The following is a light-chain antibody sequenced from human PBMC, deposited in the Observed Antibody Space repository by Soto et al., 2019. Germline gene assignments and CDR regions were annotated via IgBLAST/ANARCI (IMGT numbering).Light chain of an antibody. CDR3: QQYGSSGT. Sequence: EIVLTQSPGALALPPGERATLSCRASQSVSNNYLAWYQQKPGQAPRLLIYGASNRATGIPDRFSGSGSGTDLTLTISRLEPEDFAVYYCQQYGSSGTVGQGTKVDIK. V-gene: IGKV3-20*01. CDR2: GAS. CDR1: QSVSNNY. J-gene: IGKJ1*01.